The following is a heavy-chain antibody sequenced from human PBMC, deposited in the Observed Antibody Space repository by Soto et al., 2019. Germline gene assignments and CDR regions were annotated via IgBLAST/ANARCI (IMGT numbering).Heavy chain of an antibody. J-gene: IGHJ4*02. D-gene: IGHD4-4*01. CDR1: GFTFSSSV. Sequence: EVQLLESGGGLEQPGGSLRLSCAASGFTFSSSVMSWVRQAPGKGLEWVSTITGSGSSTYYADSVRGRFTISRDNSKNTLYLHMNSLRAEDTAVYYCAKDGSNYGAFDYWGQGTLVTVSS. CDR2: ITGSGSST. V-gene: IGHV3-23*01. CDR3: AKDGSNYGAFDY.